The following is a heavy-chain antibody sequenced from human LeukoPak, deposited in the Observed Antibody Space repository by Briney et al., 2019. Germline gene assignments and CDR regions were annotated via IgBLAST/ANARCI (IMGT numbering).Heavy chain of an antibody. CDR2: IYYSGST. V-gene: IGHV4-59*08. Sequence: SETLSLTCTVSGGSISSYYWSWIRQPPGKGLEWIGYIYYSGSTNYNPSLKSRVTISVDMSKNQFSLKLSSVTAADTAVYYCARQVLRYSSSWYRYYFDYWGQGTLVTVSS. CDR3: ARQVLRYSSSWYRYYFDY. CDR1: GGSISSYY. D-gene: IGHD6-13*01. J-gene: IGHJ4*02.